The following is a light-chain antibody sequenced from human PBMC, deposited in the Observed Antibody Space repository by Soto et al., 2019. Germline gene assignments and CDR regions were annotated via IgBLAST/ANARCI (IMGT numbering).Light chain of an antibody. CDR1: SSDVGGYNY. J-gene: IGLJ1*01. Sequence: QSALTQPASVSGSPGQSITVSCTGTSSDVGGYNYVSWYQQHPGKAPKLMIYEVSDRPSGVSNRFSGSKSGNTASLTISGLQAEDEADSYCCSYTSSNTYVFGTGTKVTVL. CDR2: EVS. V-gene: IGLV2-14*01. CDR3: CSYTSSNTYV.